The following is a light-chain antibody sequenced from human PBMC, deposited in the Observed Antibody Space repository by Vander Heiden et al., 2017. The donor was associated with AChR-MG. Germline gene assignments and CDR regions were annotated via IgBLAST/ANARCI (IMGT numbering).Light chain of an antibody. CDR3: QQRA. J-gene: IGKJ2*01. Sequence: EIVVTQSPGTLSLSPGERATLSCRANQRVSSAFVAWYQQKPGQAPRLLIYGASSRATGIPDRFSGSGSGADFTLTISRLEPQDVGVYYCQQRAFGQGTKLEIK. CDR1: QRVSSAF. CDR2: GAS. V-gene: IGKV3-20*01.